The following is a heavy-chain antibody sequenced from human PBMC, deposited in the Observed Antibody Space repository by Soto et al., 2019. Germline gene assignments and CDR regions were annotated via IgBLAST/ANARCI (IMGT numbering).Heavy chain of an antibody. Sequence: GGSLRLSCGGSGFTFSRFWMRWARQAPGKGLEWVANIKEDGSETYYVDSVKGRFTISRDNAKNSVFLQMNSLRGEDTAVYYCARGRTWFAPWGQGTLVTVSS. CDR2: IKEDGSET. V-gene: IGHV3-7*01. CDR3: ARGRTWFAP. J-gene: IGHJ5*02. CDR1: GFTFSRFW.